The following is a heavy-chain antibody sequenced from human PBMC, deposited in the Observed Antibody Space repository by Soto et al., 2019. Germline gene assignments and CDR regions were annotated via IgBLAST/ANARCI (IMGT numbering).Heavy chain of an antibody. V-gene: IGHV1-3*01. CDR2: INAGNGNT. D-gene: IGHD2-15*01. Sequence: ASVNVSCKTSGYTFTSYAMHWVRQAPVQRLELMGWINAGNGNTKYSQKFQGRVTITRDTSASTAYMELSSLRSEDTAVYYCARRARATRWCAFDIWGQGTRVTVSS. CDR3: ARRARATRWCAFDI. J-gene: IGHJ3*02. CDR1: GYTFTSYA.